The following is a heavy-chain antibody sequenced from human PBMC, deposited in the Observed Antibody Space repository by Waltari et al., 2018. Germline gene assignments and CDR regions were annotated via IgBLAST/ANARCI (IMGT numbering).Heavy chain of an antibody. CDR2: IWSDGSYE. CDR3: ARALGSGSFLIDF. J-gene: IGHJ4*02. V-gene: IGHV3-33*01. D-gene: IGHD3-10*01. Sequence: QVQLVESGGGVVQPGRSLRLSCAASGFAFSSCAMHWVRQAPGKGLEWGAVIWSDGSYEYYADSVKGRFTVSRDNSKTALFVQMNSLRAEDTAVYYCARALGSGSFLIDFWGQGTLVTVSS. CDR1: GFAFSSCA.